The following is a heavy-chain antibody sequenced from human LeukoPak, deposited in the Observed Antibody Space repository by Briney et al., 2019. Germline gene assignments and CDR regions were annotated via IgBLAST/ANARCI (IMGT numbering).Heavy chain of an antibody. CDR1: GGSISSSNW. J-gene: IGHJ5*02. D-gene: IGHD1-26*01. CDR2: IYHSGST. V-gene: IGHV4-4*02. CDR3: ARGISGSAWPNWFDP. Sequence: SGTLSLTCAVSGGSISSSNWWSWVRQPPGKELEWIGEIYHSGSTNYNPSLKSRVTISVDKSKNQFSLKLSSVTAADTAVYYCARGISGSAWPNWFDPWGQGTLVTVSS.